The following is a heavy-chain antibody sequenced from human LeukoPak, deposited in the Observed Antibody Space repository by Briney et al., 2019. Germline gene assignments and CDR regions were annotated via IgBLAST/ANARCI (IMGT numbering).Heavy chain of an antibody. Sequence: ASVKVSCKASGYTFTSYYMHWVRQAPGQGLEWMGMINPSGGSTSYAQKFQGRVTMTRDMSTSTVYMELSSLRSEDTAVYYCARGQMATIWFDPWGQGTLVTVSS. CDR1: GYTFTSYY. J-gene: IGHJ5*02. D-gene: IGHD5-24*01. CDR2: INPSGGST. CDR3: ARGQMATIWFDP. V-gene: IGHV1-46*01.